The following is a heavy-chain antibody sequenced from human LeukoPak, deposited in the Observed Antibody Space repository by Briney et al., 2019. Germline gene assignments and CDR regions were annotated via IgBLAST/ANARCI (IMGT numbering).Heavy chain of an antibody. CDR3: ASRPYSGSYPGSDY. Sequence: ASVKVSCKASGYTFTTYAINWVRQAPGQGLEWMGWINPNSGGTNYAQKFQGRVTMTRDTSISTAYMELSRLRSDDTAVYYCASRPYSGSYPGSDYWGQGTLVSVCS. CDR2: INPNSGGT. J-gene: IGHJ4*02. V-gene: IGHV1-2*02. CDR1: GYTFTTYA. D-gene: IGHD1-26*01.